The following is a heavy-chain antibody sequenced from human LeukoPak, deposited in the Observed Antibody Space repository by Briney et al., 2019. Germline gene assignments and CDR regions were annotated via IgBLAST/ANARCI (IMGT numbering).Heavy chain of an antibody. CDR1: GFTFGDYA. Sequence: KPGRSLRLSCTASGFTFGDYAMSWFRQAPGKGLEWVGFIRSKAYGGTTEYAASVKGRFTISRDDSKSIAYLQMNSLKTEDTAVYYCARGTWEFSGPFDYWGQGTLVTVSS. CDR2: IRSKAYGGTT. J-gene: IGHJ4*02. D-gene: IGHD3-16*02. V-gene: IGHV3-49*05. CDR3: ARGTWEFSGPFDY.